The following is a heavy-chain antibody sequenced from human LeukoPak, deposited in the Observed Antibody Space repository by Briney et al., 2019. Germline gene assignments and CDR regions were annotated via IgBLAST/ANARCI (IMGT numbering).Heavy chain of an antibody. D-gene: IGHD3-22*01. CDR3: ARGSPPRRNYDSSGYYSYYFDY. J-gene: IGHJ4*02. CDR2: ISAYNGNT. CDR1: GYTFTSHG. Sequence: ASVKVSCKPSGYTFTSHGITWVRQAPGQGLEWVGWISAYNGNTKYAQKFQGRVTMTTDASTSTVHMELRSLRSDDTAVYYCARGSPPRRNYDSSGYYSYYFDYWGQGTLVTVSS. V-gene: IGHV1-18*01.